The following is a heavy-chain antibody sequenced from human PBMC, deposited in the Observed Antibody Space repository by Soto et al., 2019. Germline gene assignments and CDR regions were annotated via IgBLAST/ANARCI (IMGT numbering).Heavy chain of an antibody. D-gene: IGHD6-19*01. CDR2: VNTGGTT. Sequence: GGSLRLSCAASGFSLSDYYMNWIRQAPGKGLEWISYVNTGGTTKYADSVRGRFIISRDSAENSLFLHMNNLRADDTAVYYCARKTSKAPVARGDSFDFWGQGVLVTVSS. V-gene: IGHV3-11*01. CDR1: GFSLSDYY. J-gene: IGHJ4*02. CDR3: ARKTSKAPVARGDSFDF.